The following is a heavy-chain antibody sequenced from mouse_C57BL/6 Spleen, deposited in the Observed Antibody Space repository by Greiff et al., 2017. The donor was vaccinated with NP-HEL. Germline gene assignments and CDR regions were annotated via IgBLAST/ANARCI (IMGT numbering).Heavy chain of an antibody. J-gene: IGHJ1*03. CDR3: AGTDYGYDYEDFDV. CDR2: INPSSGST. Sequence: QVQLQQSGAELARPGASVKMSCKASGYTFTSYTMHWVKQRPGQGLEWIGYINPSSGSTKYNQKFKDQATLTADTSSSTAFMQLSSLTSEASAVFYCAGTDYGYDYEDFDVWGTGTTVTVSS. CDR1: GYTFTSYT. V-gene: IGHV1-4*01. D-gene: IGHD2-2*01.